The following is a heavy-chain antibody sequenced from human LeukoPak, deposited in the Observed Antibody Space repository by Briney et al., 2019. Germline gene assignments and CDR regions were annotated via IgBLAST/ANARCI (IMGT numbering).Heavy chain of an antibody. V-gene: IGHV3-48*02. CDR1: GFTFSSFG. CDR2: ISSGSSLI. CDR3: ARVYSSGFYQIDY. Sequence: GGSLRLSCAGSGFTFSSFGMNWVRQAPGKGLEWLSFISSGSSLIHYADSVKGRFTISRDDAKDSLYLQMNSLRDEDTAAYYCARVYSSGFYQIDYWGQGTLVTVSS. D-gene: IGHD6-19*01. J-gene: IGHJ4*02.